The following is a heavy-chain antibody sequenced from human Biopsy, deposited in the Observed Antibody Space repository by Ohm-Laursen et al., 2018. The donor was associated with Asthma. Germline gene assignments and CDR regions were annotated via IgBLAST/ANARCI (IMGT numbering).Heavy chain of an antibody. V-gene: IGHV3-11*01. J-gene: IGHJ6*02. D-gene: IGHD6-25*01. CDR2: ISSSGSTT. CDR3: ARVFESSEWGPFYHFGLDV. CDR1: GFSFSDYY. Sequence: SLRLSCAAFGFSFSDYYMTWMRQAPGKGLEWVSSISSSGSTTYPAESMKGRFTISRDNAQKSLFLQMGSLRAEDTAIYYCARVFESSEWGPFYHFGLDVWGQGTTVAVSS.